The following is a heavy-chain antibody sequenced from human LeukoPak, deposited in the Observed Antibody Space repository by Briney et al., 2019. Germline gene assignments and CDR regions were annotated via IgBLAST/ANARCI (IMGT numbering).Heavy chain of an antibody. CDR3: ARASAAALWWFDP. D-gene: IGHD6-13*01. Sequence: SETLSLTCTVSGGSISSGGYYWSWIRQHPGKGLEWIGYIYYSGSTYYNPSLKSRVTISVDTSKNQFSLKLSSVTAADTAVYYCARASAAALWWFDPWGQGTLVTVSS. CDR2: IYYSGST. J-gene: IGHJ5*02. CDR1: GGSISSGGYY. V-gene: IGHV4-31*03.